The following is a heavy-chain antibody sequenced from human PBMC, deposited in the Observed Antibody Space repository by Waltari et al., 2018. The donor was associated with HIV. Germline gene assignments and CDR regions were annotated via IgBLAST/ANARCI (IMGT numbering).Heavy chain of an antibody. D-gene: IGHD6-13*01. V-gene: IGHV3-23*01. CDR3: AKDWVAVAGTSGTDC. J-gene: IGHJ4*02. Sequence: VQPGGSLRLSCAASGFTFSSYAMSWVRQAPGKGLEWVSTISDGGGSTYYADSVKGRFTISRDNSKNTLYLQMNSLRAEDTALYYCAKDWVAVAGTSGTDCWGQGTLVTVSS. CDR1: GFTFSSYA. CDR2: ISDGGGST.